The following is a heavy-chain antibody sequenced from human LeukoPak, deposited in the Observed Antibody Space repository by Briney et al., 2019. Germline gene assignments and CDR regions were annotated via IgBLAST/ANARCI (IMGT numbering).Heavy chain of an antibody. D-gene: IGHD2-8*01. V-gene: IGHV3-23*01. CDR3: AKDPDCTSGICYTFFDY. Sequence: GGSLRLSCAASGFTLSNHAMIWVRQAPGKGLEWVSAISGSGGSTYYADSVKGRFTISRDNSKNTLYLQMNSLRAEDTAVYYCAKDPDCTSGICYTFFDYWGQGTLVTVSS. CDR2: ISGSGGST. CDR1: GFTLSNHA. J-gene: IGHJ4*02.